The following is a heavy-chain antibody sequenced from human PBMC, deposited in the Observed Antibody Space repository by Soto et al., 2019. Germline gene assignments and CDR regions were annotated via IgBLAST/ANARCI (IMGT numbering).Heavy chain of an antibody. CDR2: ISASTTSI. D-gene: IGHD3-16*01. CDR1: GFTFRSYS. CDR3: VRGNYEKSIDY. Sequence: PGGSLRLSCAASGFTFRSYSMNWVRQAPGKGLDWISYISASTTSIYYADSVQGRFAISRDNAKNSLFLQMNSLRAEDSGIHFCVRGNYEKSIDYWGQGTQVTVSS. J-gene: IGHJ4*02. V-gene: IGHV3-48*01.